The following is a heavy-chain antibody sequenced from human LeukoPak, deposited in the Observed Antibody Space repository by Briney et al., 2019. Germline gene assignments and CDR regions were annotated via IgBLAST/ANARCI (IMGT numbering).Heavy chain of an antibody. CDR1: GFTFSSYG. V-gene: IGHV3-53*01. CDR3: ARGGSYLSAFDI. J-gene: IGHJ3*02. CDR2: IYSGGST. D-gene: IGHD1-26*01. Sequence: GGSLRLSCAASGFTFSSYGMSWVRQAPGKGLEWVSIIYSGGSTFYADSVKGRFTISRDNSKNTLYLQMNSLRAEDTAVYYCARGGSYLSAFDIWGQGTMVTVPS.